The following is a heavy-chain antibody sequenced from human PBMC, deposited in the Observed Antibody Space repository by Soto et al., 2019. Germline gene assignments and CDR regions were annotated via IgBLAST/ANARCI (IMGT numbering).Heavy chain of an antibody. CDR2: IILPFGTA. V-gene: IGHV1-69*01. CDR3: ARGPDFAGYFDY. Sequence: RQAPGQGLEWMGGIILPFGTANYARKFQGRVTITADESLTTAYMELSGLRSEDTAVYYSARGPDFAGYFDYWGQGTLVTVSS. J-gene: IGHJ4*02.